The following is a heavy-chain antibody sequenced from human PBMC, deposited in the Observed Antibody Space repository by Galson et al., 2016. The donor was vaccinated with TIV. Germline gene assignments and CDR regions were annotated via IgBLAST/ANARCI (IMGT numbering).Heavy chain of an antibody. CDR3: ARDRNSISAVVLEDGAFDI. D-gene: IGHD3-3*01. J-gene: IGHJ3*02. Sequence: SVKVSCKASGYSSATHGINWVRQAPGQGLEWMGWINPYNGDTRHAQKVQGRVTLTTDPSTGTAYMELRSLRSDDTALYYCARDRNSISAVVLEDGAFDIWGQGTMVTVSA. CDR1: GYSSATHG. V-gene: IGHV1-18*04. CDR2: INPYNGDT.